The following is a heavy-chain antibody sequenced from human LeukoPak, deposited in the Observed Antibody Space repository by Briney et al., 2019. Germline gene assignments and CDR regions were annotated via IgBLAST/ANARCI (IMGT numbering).Heavy chain of an antibody. V-gene: IGHV1-69*01. Sequence: ASVKVSCKASGGTFSSYAISWVRQAPGQGPEWMGGIIPIFGTANYAQKFQGRVTITADESTSTAYMELSSLRSEDTAVYYCARDLGCSGGSCYSPSFWFDLWGQGTLVTVSS. CDR3: ARDLGCSGGSCYSPSFWFDL. D-gene: IGHD2-15*01. CDR2: IIPIFGTA. CDR1: GGTFSSYA. J-gene: IGHJ5*02.